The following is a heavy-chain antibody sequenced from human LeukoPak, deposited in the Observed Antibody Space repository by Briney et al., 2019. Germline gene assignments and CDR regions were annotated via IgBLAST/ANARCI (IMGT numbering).Heavy chain of an antibody. Sequence: ASVKVSCKASGYTFTSYYMHWVRQAPGQGLEWMGIINPSGGSTSYAQKFQGRVTMTRDTSTSTVYMELSSLRSEDTAVYYCAREGPGGAGGGYGGDWFDPWGQGTLVTVSS. V-gene: IGHV1-46*01. CDR2: INPSGGST. J-gene: IGHJ5*02. CDR1: GYTFTSYY. D-gene: IGHD2-8*02. CDR3: AREGPGGAGGGYGGDWFDP.